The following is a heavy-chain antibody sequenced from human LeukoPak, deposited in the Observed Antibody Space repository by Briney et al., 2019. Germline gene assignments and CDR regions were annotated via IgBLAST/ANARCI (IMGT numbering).Heavy chain of an antibody. CDR3: ARGLRVIAVAGTIRAKHDAFDI. Sequence: SETLSLTCTVSGGSISSYYWSWIRQPAGKGLEWIGRIYTSGSTNYNPSLKSRVTMSVDTSKNQFSLKLSSVTAADTAVYYCARGLRVIAVAGTIRAKHDAFDIWGQGTMVTVSS. J-gene: IGHJ3*02. CDR2: IYTSGST. CDR1: GGSISSYY. D-gene: IGHD6-19*01. V-gene: IGHV4-4*07.